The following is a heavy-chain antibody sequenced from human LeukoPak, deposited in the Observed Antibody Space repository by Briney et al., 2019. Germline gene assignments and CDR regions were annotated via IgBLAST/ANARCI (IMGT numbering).Heavy chain of an antibody. J-gene: IGHJ4*02. Sequence: GGSLRLSCAASGFTFSSYSMNWVRQAPGKGLEWVSSISSSSSYIYYADSVKGRFTISRDNAKNSLYLQMNSLRAEDTAVCYCARVKYYDNSGYSNWGQGTLVTVSS. D-gene: IGHD3-22*01. CDR1: GFTFSSYS. CDR2: ISSSSSYI. V-gene: IGHV3-21*01. CDR3: ARVKYYDNSGYSN.